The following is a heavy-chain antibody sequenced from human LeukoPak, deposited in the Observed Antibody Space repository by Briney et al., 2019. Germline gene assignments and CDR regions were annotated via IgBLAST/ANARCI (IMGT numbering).Heavy chain of an antibody. CDR1: GFTFSSYA. V-gene: IGHV3-30-3*01. CDR2: ISYDGSSK. Sequence: GRSLRLSCAASGFTFSSYAMHWVRQAPGKGLEWVAVISYDGSSKYYADSVKGRFTISRDNSKNTLYLQMNSLRAEDTAVYYCARLYGDYDYWGQGTLATVSS. D-gene: IGHD4-17*01. J-gene: IGHJ4*02. CDR3: ARLYGDYDY.